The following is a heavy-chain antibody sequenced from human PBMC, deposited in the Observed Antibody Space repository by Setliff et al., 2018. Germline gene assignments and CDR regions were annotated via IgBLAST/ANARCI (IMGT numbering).Heavy chain of an antibody. V-gene: IGHV3-23*01. D-gene: IGHD5-12*01. CDR3: AKDSGYSGYGYFDY. CDR2: ISSSNSYI. CDR1: GFTFSNYA. J-gene: IGHJ4*02. Sequence: GGSLRLSCAASGFTFSNYAMSWVRQTPGKGLEWVSSISSSNSYIYYADSVKGRFTISRDNSKNTLYLQMNSLRAEDTAVYYCAKDSGYSGYGYFDYWGQGTLVTVSS.